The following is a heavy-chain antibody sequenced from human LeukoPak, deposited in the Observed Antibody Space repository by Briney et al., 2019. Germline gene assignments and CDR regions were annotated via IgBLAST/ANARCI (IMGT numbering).Heavy chain of an antibody. CDR3: ASAPNYYGSGSYPLIDY. V-gene: IGHV4-34*01. Sequence: SETLSLTCAVYGGSFNGYYWSWIRQPPGKGLEWIGEINHSGSTNYNPSLKSRVTISVDTSKNQFSLKLSSVTAADTAVYYCASAPNYYGSGSYPLIDYWGQGTLVTVSS. CDR2: INHSGST. CDR1: GGSFNGYY. J-gene: IGHJ4*02. D-gene: IGHD3-10*01.